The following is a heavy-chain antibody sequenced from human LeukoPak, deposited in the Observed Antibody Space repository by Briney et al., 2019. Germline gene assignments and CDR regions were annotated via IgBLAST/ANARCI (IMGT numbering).Heavy chain of an antibody. J-gene: IGHJ4*02. CDR1: GFTFRDYH. CDR3: ARGRRITIFGVIIDRYFDY. V-gene: IGHV3-66*01. Sequence: GGSLRLSCAASGFTFRDYHMSWVRQAPGKGLEWVSVIYSGGTTYYADSVKGRFTISRDNSKDTLYLQMNSLRAEDTAVYYCARGRRITIFGVIIDRYFDYWGQGTLVTVSS. CDR2: IYSGGTT. D-gene: IGHD3-3*01.